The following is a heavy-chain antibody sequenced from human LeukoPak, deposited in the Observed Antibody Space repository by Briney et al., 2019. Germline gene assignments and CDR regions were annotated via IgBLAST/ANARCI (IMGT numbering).Heavy chain of an antibody. Sequence: GRSLRLSCAASGFTFDDYAMHWVRQAPGRGLEWVGRIRSKTDGGITDYAAPVKGRFTISRDDSKNTLYLQMNSLKTEDTAVYYCTTIAAAGQADYWGQGTLVTVSS. CDR3: TTIAAAGQADY. D-gene: IGHD6-13*01. CDR1: GFTFDDYA. V-gene: IGHV3-15*01. J-gene: IGHJ4*02. CDR2: IRSKTDGGIT.